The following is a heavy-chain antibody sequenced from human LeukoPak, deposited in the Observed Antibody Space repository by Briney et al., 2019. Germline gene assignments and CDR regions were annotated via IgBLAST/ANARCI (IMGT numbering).Heavy chain of an antibody. Sequence: GESLKISCKGSGYSFTSYLIGWVRQMPGKGLEWMGIIYPGDSDTRYSPSFQGQVTISADKSISTAYLQWSSLKASDTAMYYCARQAWWETTTGAFDIWGQGTMVTVSS. CDR1: GYSFTSYL. V-gene: IGHV5-51*01. CDR2: IYPGDSDT. CDR3: ARQAWWETTTGAFDI. D-gene: IGHD1-26*01. J-gene: IGHJ3*02.